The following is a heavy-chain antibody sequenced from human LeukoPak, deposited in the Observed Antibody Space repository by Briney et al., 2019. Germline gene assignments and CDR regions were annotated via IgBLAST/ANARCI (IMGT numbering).Heavy chain of an antibody. D-gene: IGHD3-9*01. Sequence: PGGSLRLSCAASGFTFSSYTMTWVRQAPGKGLEWVSAITTNGATTYYADSVKGRFTISRDNSKSTLFLQMNSLRGDDTAVYYCAKVPLPTIRNGMDVWGQGTTVTVSS. V-gene: IGHV3-23*01. CDR2: ITTNGATT. J-gene: IGHJ6*02. CDR1: GFTFSSYT. CDR3: AKVPLPTIRNGMDV.